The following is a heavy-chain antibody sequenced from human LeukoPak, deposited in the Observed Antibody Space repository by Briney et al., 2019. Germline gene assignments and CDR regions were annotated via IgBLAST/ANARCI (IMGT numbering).Heavy chain of an antibody. V-gene: IGHV1-18*01. CDR2: ISAYNGNT. CDR1: GYTFTSYG. J-gene: IGHJ4*02. Sequence: ASVKVSCKASGYTFTSYGISWVRQAPGQGLEWMRWISAYNGNTNYAQKLQGRVTMTTDTSTSTAYMELRSLRSDDTAVYYCARESVAHYYDSSGYYPFDYWGQGTLVTVSS. D-gene: IGHD3-22*01. CDR3: ARESVAHYYDSSGYYPFDY.